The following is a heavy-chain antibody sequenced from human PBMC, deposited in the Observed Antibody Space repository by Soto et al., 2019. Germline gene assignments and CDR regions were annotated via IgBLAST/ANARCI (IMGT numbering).Heavy chain of an antibody. V-gene: IGHV4-38-2*01. CDR3: ARVGGYGMDV. Sequence: KPSETLSLTCAFSGYSIISGYYWGWIRQPPGKGLEWIGSIYHSGSTYYNPSLKSRVTISVDTSKNQFSLKLSSVTAADTAVYYCARVGGYGMDVWGQGTTVTVSS. CDR2: IYHSGST. J-gene: IGHJ6*02. CDR1: GYSIISGYY. D-gene: IGHD3-10*01.